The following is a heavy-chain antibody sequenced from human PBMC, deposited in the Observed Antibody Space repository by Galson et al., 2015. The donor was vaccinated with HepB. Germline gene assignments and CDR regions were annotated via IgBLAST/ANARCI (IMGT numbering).Heavy chain of an antibody. V-gene: IGHV1-18*03. Sequence: SVKVSCKASGYTFTSYGISWVRQAPGQGLEWMGWISAYNGNTNYAQKLQGRVTMTTDTSTSTAYMELRSLRSDDMAVYYCARDAGDLCSSTSCYAPELGSGIPKIDYWGQGTLVTVSS. J-gene: IGHJ4*02. CDR2: ISAYNGNT. CDR1: GYTFTSYG. D-gene: IGHD2-2*01. CDR3: ARDAGDLCSSTSCYAPELGSGIPKIDY.